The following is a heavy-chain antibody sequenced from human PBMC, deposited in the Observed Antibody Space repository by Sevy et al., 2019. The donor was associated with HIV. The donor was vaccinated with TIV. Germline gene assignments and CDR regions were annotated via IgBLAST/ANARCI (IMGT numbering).Heavy chain of an antibody. CDR1: GGSITSVNW. J-gene: IGHJ5*02. Sequence: SETLSLTCAVSGGSITSVNWWHWVRQPPGKGLEWIGEIYHRWSTNYNPSLKSRVTISVDNSKNQFSLNLYSVTAADTAVYYCARGGETPRGFDPWGQGSLVTVSS. CDR3: ARGGETPRGFDP. V-gene: IGHV4-4*02. D-gene: IGHD3-16*01. CDR2: IYHRWST.